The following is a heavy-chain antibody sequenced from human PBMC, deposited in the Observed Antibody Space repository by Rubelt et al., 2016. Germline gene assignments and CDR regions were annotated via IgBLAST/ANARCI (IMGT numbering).Heavy chain of an antibody. D-gene: IGHD6-13*01. J-gene: IGHJ4*02. Sequence: QVQLVQSGAEVKKPGSSVKVSCKASGGTFSSYAISWVRQAPGQGLEWMGGIIPIFGTATYAQKFQGRVKISADESTSTSYMELSSLRSEDTAVYYCARRQQLGPFDYWGQGTLVTVSS. CDR3: ARRQQLGPFDY. CDR1: GGTFSSYA. CDR2: IIPIFGTA. V-gene: IGHV1-69*01.